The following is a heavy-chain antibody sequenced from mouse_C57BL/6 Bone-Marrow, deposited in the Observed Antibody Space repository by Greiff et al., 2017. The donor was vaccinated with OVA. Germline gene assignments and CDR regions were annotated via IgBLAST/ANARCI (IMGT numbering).Heavy chain of an antibody. V-gene: IGHV1-55*01. CDR1: GYTFTSYW. D-gene: IGHD1-1*01. Sequence: VQLVESGAELVKPGASVKMSCTASGYTFTSYWITWVQQRPGQGLEWIGDIYPGSGSTNYNEKFKSRATMTVDASSSTAYMQLSSLTSEDSAVYYCARGADYCGSSLMDYWGKGTSVTVSS. J-gene: IGHJ4*01. CDR3: ARGADYCGSSLMDY. CDR2: IYPGSGST.